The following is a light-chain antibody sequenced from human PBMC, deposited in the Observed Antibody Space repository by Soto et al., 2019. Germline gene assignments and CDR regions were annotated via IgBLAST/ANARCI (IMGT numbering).Light chain of an antibody. Sequence: DIQLTQSPSLLSASVGDRVTIICRASRDIDSYLAWYQLKPGKGPKLLIYDASTLQSGAPSRFSGSGSGTEFTLTISSLQPEDFATYYCQQLNIYPQTFGQGTKVEIK. V-gene: IGKV1-9*01. CDR1: RDIDSY. J-gene: IGKJ1*01. CDR2: DAS. CDR3: QQLNIYPQT.